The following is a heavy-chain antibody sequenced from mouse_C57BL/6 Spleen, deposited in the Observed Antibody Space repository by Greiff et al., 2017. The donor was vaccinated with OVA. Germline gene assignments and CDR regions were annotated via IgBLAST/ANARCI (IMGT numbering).Heavy chain of an antibody. V-gene: IGHV1-50*01. CDR1: GYTFTSYW. CDR2: IDPSDSYT. D-gene: IGHD1-1*01. J-gene: IGHJ3*01. CDR3: ARYYGSSYSGMFAY. Sequence: QVQLKQPGAELVKPGASVKLSCKASGYTFTSYWMQWVKQRPGQGLEWIGEIDPSDSYTNYNQKFKGKATLTVDTSSSTAYMQLSSLTSEDSAVYYCARYYGSSYSGMFAYWGQGTLVTVSA.